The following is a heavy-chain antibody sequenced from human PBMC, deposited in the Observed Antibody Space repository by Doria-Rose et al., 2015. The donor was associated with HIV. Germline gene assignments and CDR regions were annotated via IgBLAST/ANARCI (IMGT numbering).Heavy chain of an antibody. Sequence: QITLKESGPVLVKPTETLTLTCTVSGVSLSSPGMGVSWIRQPPGKALEWLAHLFSDDERSYKTSLKSRLIISSRTSKSQLVLTMTDRYPVDTATYYCARIKSSRWYHKYYFDFWGQGTLVIVPA. CDR3: ARIKSSRWYHKYYFDF. CDR1: GVSLSSPGMG. D-gene: IGHD6-13*01. V-gene: IGHV2-26*01. J-gene: IGHJ4*02. CDR2: LFSDDER.